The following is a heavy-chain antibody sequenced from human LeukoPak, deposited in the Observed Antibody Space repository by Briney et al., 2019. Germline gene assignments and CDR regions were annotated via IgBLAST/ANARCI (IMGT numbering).Heavy chain of an antibody. Sequence: GGSLRLSCAASGFTFSSYAMSWVRQAPGKGRECVSAISGSGGSTYYPDSVKGRFTISRDNSKNTLSLQMNSLRAEDTAVYYCAKDFNLRVVKAFAYWGQGTLVTISS. CDR1: GFTFSSYA. D-gene: IGHD3-3*01. J-gene: IGHJ4*02. CDR3: AKDFNLRVVKAFAY. CDR2: ISGSGGST. V-gene: IGHV3-23*01.